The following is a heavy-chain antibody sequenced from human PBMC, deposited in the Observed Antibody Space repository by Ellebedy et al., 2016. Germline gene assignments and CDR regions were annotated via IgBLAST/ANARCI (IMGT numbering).Heavy chain of an antibody. D-gene: IGHD3-22*01. J-gene: IGHJ3*02. CDR3: ATSLDYYDSSGYLLAPDAFDI. CDR2: IYYSGST. V-gene: IGHV4-39*07. CDR1: GGSISSSSYY. Sequence: SETLSLXXTASGGSISSSSYYWGWIRQPPGKGLEWIGSIYYSGSTYYNPSLKSRVTISVDTSKNQFSLKLSSVTAADTAVYYCATSLDYYDSSGYLLAPDAFDIWGQGTMVTVSS.